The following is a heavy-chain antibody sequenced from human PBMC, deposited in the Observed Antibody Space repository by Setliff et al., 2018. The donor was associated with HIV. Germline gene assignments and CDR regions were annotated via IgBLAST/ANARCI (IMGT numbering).Heavy chain of an antibody. CDR1: GFTFSTYR. CDR3: ARDGTTFLAAMDV. D-gene: IGHD3-3*02. Sequence: GSLRLSCAASGFTFSTYRMNWVRQAPGKGLEWVSSIISDSSYIFYTDSVKGRSTISRDNARNSLYLQMNSLRADDTAVYYCARDGTTFLAAMDVWGKGTTVTVSS. J-gene: IGHJ6*03. CDR2: IISDSSYI. V-gene: IGHV3-21*01.